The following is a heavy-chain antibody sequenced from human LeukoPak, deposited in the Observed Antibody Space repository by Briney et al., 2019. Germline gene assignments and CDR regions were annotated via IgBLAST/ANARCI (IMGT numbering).Heavy chain of an antibody. CDR1: GFTFSSYA. D-gene: IGHD5-18*01. V-gene: IGHV3-23*01. Sequence: PGGSLRLSCAASGFTFSSYAMSWVRQAPGKGLEWVSAISGSGGSTYYADSVKGRFTISRDNSKNTLYLQMNSLRAEDTAVYYCARTHWIQLWYEIPTDYWGQGTLVTVSS. CDR2: ISGSGGST. J-gene: IGHJ4*02. CDR3: ARTHWIQLWYEIPTDY.